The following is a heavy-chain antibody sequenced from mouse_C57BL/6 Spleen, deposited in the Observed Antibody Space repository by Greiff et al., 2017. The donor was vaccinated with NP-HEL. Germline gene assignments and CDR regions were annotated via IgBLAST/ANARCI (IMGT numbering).Heavy chain of an antibody. CDR2: IDPSDSYT. V-gene: IGHV1-50*01. Sequence: VQLQQSGAELVKPGASVKLSCKASGYTFTSYWMQWVKQRPGQGLEWIGEIDPSDSYTNYNQKFKGKATLTVDTSSSTAYMQLSSLTSEDSAVYYCARTHYYGSSYWYFDVWGTGTTVTVSS. CDR3: ARTHYYGSSYWYFDV. CDR1: GYTFTSYW. J-gene: IGHJ1*03. D-gene: IGHD1-1*01.